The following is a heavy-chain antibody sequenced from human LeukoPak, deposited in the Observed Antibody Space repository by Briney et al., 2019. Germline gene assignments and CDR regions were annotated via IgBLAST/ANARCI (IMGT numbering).Heavy chain of an antibody. Sequence: ASVTVSCTVSGYTLTELSMHWVRQAPGKGLEWMGGFDPEDGETIYAQKFQGRVTMTEDTSTDTAYMELSSLRSEDTAVYYCATAGRDYPQYWGQGTLVTVSS. CDR1: GYTLTELS. V-gene: IGHV1-24*01. CDR3: ATAGRDYPQY. D-gene: IGHD1-26*01. CDR2: FDPEDGET. J-gene: IGHJ4*02.